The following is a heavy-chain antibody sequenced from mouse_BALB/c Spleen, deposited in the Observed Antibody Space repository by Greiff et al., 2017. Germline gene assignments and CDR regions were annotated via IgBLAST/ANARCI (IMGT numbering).Heavy chain of an antibody. D-gene: IGHD2-14*01. Sequence: QVQLQQSGPGLVQPSQSLSITCTVPGFSLPSYGVHWVRQSPGKGLEWLGVIWSGGSTDYNAAFISRLSISKDNSKSQVFFKMNSLQANDTAIYYWARTYYRYDEAMDYWGQGTSVTVSS. CDR3: ARTYYRYDEAMDY. J-gene: IGHJ4*01. V-gene: IGHV2-2*02. CDR2: IWSGGST. CDR1: GFSLPSYG.